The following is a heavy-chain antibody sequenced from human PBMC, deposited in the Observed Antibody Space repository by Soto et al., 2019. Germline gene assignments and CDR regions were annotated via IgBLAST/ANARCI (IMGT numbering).Heavy chain of an antibody. Sequence: SETLSLTCTVSGGSISSSSYYWGWIRQPPGKGLEWIGSIYYSGSTYYNPSLKSRVTISVDTSKNQFSLKLNSVTAADTAVYYCARAGDYDTPYVMDVWGQGTTVTVSS. CDR1: GGSISSSSYY. V-gene: IGHV4-39*07. CDR3: ARAGDYDTPYVMDV. CDR2: IYYSGST. D-gene: IGHD3-22*01. J-gene: IGHJ6*02.